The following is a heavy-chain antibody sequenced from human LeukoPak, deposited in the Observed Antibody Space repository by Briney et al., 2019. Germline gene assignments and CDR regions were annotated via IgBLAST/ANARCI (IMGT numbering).Heavy chain of an antibody. CDR1: GSTFNDST. CDR2: FHWIGPTT. J-gene: IGHJ6*02. Sequence: GASLSPSGAASGSTFNDSTINWLRHLPEKGLEWVAGFHWIGPTTDYVDSVKGRFTVSRNNGKNFLYLQMTSLSAEDTGLYYCARDQGHCGRISCKYGMDVWGQGTAVTVSS. V-gene: IGHV3-20*04. CDR3: ARDQGHCGRISCKYGMDV. D-gene: IGHD2-15*01.